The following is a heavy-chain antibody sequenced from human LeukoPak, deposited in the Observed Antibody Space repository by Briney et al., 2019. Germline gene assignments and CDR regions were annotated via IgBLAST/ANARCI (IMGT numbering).Heavy chain of an antibody. CDR2: IYYSGST. D-gene: IGHD6-13*01. V-gene: IGHV4-59*01. J-gene: IGHJ4*02. CDR1: GGSISDYY. CDR3: ARDMASAAGHDY. Sequence: SETLSLTCTISGGSISDYYWSWIRQPPGNRLEWIGYIYYSGSTHYNPSLKSRVTISVDTSKNQFSLKLTSVTAADTAVYYCARDMASAAGHDYWGQGTLVTVSS.